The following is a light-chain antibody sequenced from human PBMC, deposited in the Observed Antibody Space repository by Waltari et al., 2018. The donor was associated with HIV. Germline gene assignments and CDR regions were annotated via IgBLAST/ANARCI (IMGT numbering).Light chain of an antibody. CDR1: SSDVGGYNY. Sequence: SDLTQPASVSGSPGQSITISCTGTSSDVGGYNYVSWYQQHSGKAPKLMIYEVSNRPSGVSNRFSGSKSGNTASLTISGLQAEDEAYYYCSSYTGTSTHVVFGGGTKLTVL. CDR2: EVS. J-gene: IGLJ2*01. CDR3: SSYTGTSTHVV. V-gene: IGLV2-14*01.